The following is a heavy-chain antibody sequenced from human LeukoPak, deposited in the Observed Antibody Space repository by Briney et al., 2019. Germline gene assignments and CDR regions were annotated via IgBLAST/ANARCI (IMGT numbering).Heavy chain of an antibody. CDR2: ISWNSGSI. CDR3: AKDMSYSSSSYPDY. Sequence: GGSLRLSYAASGFTFDDYAMHWVRQAPGKGLEWVSGISWNSGSIGYADSVKGRFTISRDNAKNSLYLQMNSLRAEDTALYYCAKDMSYSSSSYPDYWGQGTLVTVSS. D-gene: IGHD6-6*01. J-gene: IGHJ4*02. CDR1: GFTFDDYA. V-gene: IGHV3-9*01.